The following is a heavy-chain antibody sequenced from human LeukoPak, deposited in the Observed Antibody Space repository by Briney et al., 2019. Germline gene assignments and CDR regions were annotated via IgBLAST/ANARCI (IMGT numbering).Heavy chain of an antibody. Sequence: PSETLSLTCAVYGGSFSGYYWSWIRQPPGKGLEWIGEINHSGSTNYNPSLKSRVTISVDTSKNQFSLKLSSVTAADTAVYYCARVNDIAVAGTGFDYWGQGTLVTVSS. V-gene: IGHV4-34*01. CDR3: ARVNDIAVAGTGFDY. CDR2: INHSGST. D-gene: IGHD6-19*01. CDR1: GGSFSGYY. J-gene: IGHJ4*02.